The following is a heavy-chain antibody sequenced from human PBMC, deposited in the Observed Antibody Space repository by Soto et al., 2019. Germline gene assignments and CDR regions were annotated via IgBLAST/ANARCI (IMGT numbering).Heavy chain of an antibody. CDR3: AREGIVGAPGGMDV. V-gene: IGHV4-30-2*01. D-gene: IGHD1-26*01. CDR2: IYHSGST. Sequence: PSETLSLTCAVSGGSISSGGYSWSWIRQPPGKGLEWIGYIYHSGSTYYNPSLKSRVTISVDRSKNQFSLKLSSVTAADTAVYYCAREGIVGAPGGMDVWGQGTTVTVSS. J-gene: IGHJ6*02. CDR1: GGSISSGGYS.